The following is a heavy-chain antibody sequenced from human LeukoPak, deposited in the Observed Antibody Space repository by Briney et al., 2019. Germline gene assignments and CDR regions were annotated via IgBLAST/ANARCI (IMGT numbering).Heavy chain of an antibody. CDR1: GYTFTSYD. V-gene: IGHV1-8*01. CDR2: MNPNSGNT. D-gene: IGHD2-15*01. Sequence: ASVKVSCTASGYTFTSYDINWARQATGQGLEWMGWMNPNSGNTGYAQKFQGRVTMTRNTSISTAYMELSSLRSEDTAVYYCARGWTVAAKGYYYYYGMDVWGQGTTVTVSS. CDR3: ARGWTVAAKGYYYYYGMDV. J-gene: IGHJ6*02.